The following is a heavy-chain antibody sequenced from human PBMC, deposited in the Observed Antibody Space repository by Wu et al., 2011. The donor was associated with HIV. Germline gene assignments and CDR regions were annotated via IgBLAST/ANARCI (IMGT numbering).Heavy chain of an antibody. CDR1: GYTFTAYY. CDR3: ARDPGFGEP. J-gene: IGHJ5*02. Sequence: QVHLVQSGAEVKKPGASVKVSCKASGYTFTAYYIHWMRQAPGQGPEWMGYINPNSGGTDYAQKFQGRVTMTRDTSISTAYMELSRLMSDDTAVYYCARDPGFGEPWGQGTLVTVSS. CDR2: INPNSGGT. D-gene: IGHD3-10*01. V-gene: IGHV1-2*02.